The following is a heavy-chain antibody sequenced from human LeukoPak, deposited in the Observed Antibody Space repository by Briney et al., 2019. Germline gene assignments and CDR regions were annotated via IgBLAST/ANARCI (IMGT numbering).Heavy chain of an antibody. CDR2: IYYSGST. Sequence: SETLSLTCTVSGGSISSYYWSWIRQPPGKGLEWIGYIYYSGSTNYNPSLKSRVTISVDTSKNQFSLKLSSVTAADTAVYYCARGNHQDGDLFGYWGQGTLVTVSS. CDR1: GGSISSYY. D-gene: IGHD4-17*01. V-gene: IGHV4-59*01. J-gene: IGHJ4*02. CDR3: ARGNHQDGDLFGY.